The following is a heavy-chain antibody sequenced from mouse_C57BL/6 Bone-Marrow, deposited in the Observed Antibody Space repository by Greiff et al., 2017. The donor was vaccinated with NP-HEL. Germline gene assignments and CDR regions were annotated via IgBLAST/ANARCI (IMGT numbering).Heavy chain of an antibody. CDR1: GFNIKDDY. CDR3: TTGLYYYGSSSDY. Sequence: VHVKQSGAELVRPGASVKLSCTASGFNIKDDYMHWVKQRPEQGLEWIGWIDPENGDTEYASKFQGKATITADTSSNTAYLQLSSLTSEDTAVYYCTTGLYYYGSSSDYWGQGTTLTVSS. CDR2: IDPENGDT. J-gene: IGHJ2*01. V-gene: IGHV14-4*01. D-gene: IGHD1-1*01.